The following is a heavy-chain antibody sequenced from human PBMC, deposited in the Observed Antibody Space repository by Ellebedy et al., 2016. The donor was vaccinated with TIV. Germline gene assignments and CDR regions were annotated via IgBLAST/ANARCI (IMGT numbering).Heavy chain of an antibody. Sequence: AASVKVSCKASGYTFTTYFMHWARQAPGQGLEWMGVINPSAGSTTYAQKFQGRFTVTRDTATNTVYMELSSLGSQDTAVYYCAKERRIVGASVGEDFDYWGQGTLVTVSS. J-gene: IGHJ4*02. V-gene: IGHV1-46*01. CDR3: AKERRIVGASVGEDFDY. CDR1: GYTFTTYF. D-gene: IGHD1-26*01. CDR2: INPSAGST.